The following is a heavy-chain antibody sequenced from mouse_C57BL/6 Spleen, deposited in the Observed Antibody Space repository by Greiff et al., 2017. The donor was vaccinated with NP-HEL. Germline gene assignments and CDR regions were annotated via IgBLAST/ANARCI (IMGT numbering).Heavy chain of an antibody. CDR1: GYTFTSYW. J-gene: IGHJ2*01. D-gene: IGHD2-5*01. CDR3: ARGVTTYYFDD. V-gene: IGHV1-69*01. Sequence: QVQLQQPGAELVMPGASVKLSCKASGYTFTSYWMHWVKQRPGQGLEWIGEIDPSDSYTNYNQKFKGKSTLTVDKSSSTAYMQLSSLTSEDSAVYYCARGVTTYYFDDWGPGTTLTVSS. CDR2: IDPSDSYT.